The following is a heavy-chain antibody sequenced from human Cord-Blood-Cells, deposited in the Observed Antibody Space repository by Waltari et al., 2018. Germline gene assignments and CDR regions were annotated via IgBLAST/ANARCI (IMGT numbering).Heavy chain of an antibody. CDR1: GESCSGHY. V-gene: IGHV4-34*01. CDR2: INHSGST. D-gene: IGHD6-13*01. J-gene: IGHJ4*02. CDR3: ARGGSSWFDY. Sequence: VQLQQCGARLLKPSGTLPLTCPVYGESCSGHYWLWIRQPPGKGLEWIGEINHSGSTNYNPSLKSRVTISVDTSKNQFSLKLSSVTAADTAVYYCARGGSSWFDYWGQGTLVTVSS.